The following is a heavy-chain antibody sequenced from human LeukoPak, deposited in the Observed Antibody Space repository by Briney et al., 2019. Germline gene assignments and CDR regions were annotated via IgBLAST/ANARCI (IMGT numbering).Heavy chain of an antibody. V-gene: IGHV1-2*02. CDR3: ARVLDYYYYYMDV. CDR1: GYTFTGYY. Sequence: ASVKVSCKASGYTFTGYYMHWVRQAPGQGLEGMGWINPNSGGTNYAQKFQGRVTMTRDASISTAYMELSRLRSDDTAVYYCARVLDYYYYYMDVWGKGTTVTVSS. J-gene: IGHJ6*03. CDR2: INPNSGGT.